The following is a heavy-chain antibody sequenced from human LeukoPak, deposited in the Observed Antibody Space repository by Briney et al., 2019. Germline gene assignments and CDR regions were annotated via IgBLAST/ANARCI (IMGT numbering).Heavy chain of an antibody. J-gene: IGHJ4*02. Sequence: PGGSLRLSCAASGFTFSSYGMHWVRQAPGKGLEWVAVIWYDGSNKYYADSVKGRFTISRDNSKNTLYLQMNSLRAEDTAVYYCAKEIRDGYKRNPLYYFDFGGQGTLVTVSS. V-gene: IGHV3-33*06. D-gene: IGHD5-24*01. CDR1: GFTFSSYG. CDR2: IWYDGSNK. CDR3: AKEIRDGYKRNPLYYFDF.